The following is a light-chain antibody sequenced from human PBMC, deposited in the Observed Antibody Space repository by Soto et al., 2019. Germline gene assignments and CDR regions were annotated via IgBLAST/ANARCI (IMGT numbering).Light chain of an antibody. CDR2: AAS. J-gene: IGKJ1*01. V-gene: IGKV1-9*01. CDR1: QGISSH. Sequence: IQLTQSPSSLSASVGDRVTITCRASQGISSHLAWYQQKPGKAPKLLIYAASTLQTGVPSRFSGSGSGTEFTLTISSLQSEDFATYYCQQLDNYPRTFGQGTKVEIK. CDR3: QQLDNYPRT.